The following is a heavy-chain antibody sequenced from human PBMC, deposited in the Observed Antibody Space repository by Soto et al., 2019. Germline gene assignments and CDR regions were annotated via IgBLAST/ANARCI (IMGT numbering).Heavy chain of an antibody. J-gene: IGHJ4*02. CDR1: VGTVSSYA. CDR2: IIPIFGTA. V-gene: IGHV1-69*06. Sequence: SVKVSCKASVGTVSSYAISWVRQAPGQGLEWMGGIIPIFGTANYAQKFQGRVTITADKSTSTAYMELSSLRSEDTAVYYCAATVGARYYFDYWGQGTLVTVSS. D-gene: IGHD1-26*01. CDR3: AATVGARYYFDY.